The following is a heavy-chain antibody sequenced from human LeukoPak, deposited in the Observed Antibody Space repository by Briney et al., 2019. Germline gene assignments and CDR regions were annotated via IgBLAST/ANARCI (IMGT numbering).Heavy chain of an antibody. CDR3: VREGIVVGRNWFDP. CDR1: GFTFSSYW. V-gene: IGHV3-74*01. Sequence: PGGSLRLSCAASGFTFSSYWMHWVRQAPGKGLVWVSRINSDESSTSYADSVKGRFTISRDNAKNTLYLQMNSLRAEDTAVYYCVREGIVVGRNWFDPWGRGTLVTVSS. D-gene: IGHD2-2*01. CDR2: INSDESST. J-gene: IGHJ5*02.